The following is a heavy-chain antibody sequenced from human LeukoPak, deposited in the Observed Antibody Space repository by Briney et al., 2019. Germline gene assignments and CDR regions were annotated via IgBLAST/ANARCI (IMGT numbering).Heavy chain of an antibody. J-gene: IGHJ5*02. Sequence: SVKGRFTISRDNAKNSLYLQMNSLRAEDTAVYYCARGSYYYGSGSYYIYNWFDPWGQGTLVTVSS. D-gene: IGHD3-10*01. CDR3: ARGSYYYGSGSYYIYNWFDP. V-gene: IGHV3-21*04.